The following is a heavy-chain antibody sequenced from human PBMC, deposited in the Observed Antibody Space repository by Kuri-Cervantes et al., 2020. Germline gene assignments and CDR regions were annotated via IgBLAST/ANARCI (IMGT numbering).Heavy chain of an antibody. Sequence: SETLSLTCTVSGDSISGYYWSWIRQSVGKGLEWIGRIYTSGDTNYNPSLKSRVTISVDTSKNQFSLKLSSVTAADTAVYYCARGGGRLGYCSGGSCWRWELQRVFDYWGQGTLVTVSS. J-gene: IGHJ4*02. D-gene: IGHD2-15*01. CDR1: GDSISGYY. CDR3: ARGGGRLGYCSGGSCWRWELQRVFDY. CDR2: IYTSGDT. V-gene: IGHV4-4*07.